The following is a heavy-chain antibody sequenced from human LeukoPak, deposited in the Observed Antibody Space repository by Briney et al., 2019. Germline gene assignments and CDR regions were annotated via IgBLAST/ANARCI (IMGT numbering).Heavy chain of an antibody. J-gene: IGHJ4*02. CDR1: GGSFSGYY. CDR3: ARRDYVWGSYRPFDY. D-gene: IGHD3-16*02. V-gene: IGHV4-34*01. Sequence: PSETLSLTCAVYGGSFSGYYWSWIRQPPGKGPEWIGEINHSGSTNYNPSLKSRVTISVDTSKNQFSLKLSSVTAADTAVYYCARRDYVWGSYRPFDYWGQGTLVTVSS. CDR2: INHSGST.